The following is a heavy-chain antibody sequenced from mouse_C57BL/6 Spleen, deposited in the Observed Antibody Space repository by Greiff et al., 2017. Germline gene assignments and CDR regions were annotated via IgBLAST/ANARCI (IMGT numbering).Heavy chain of an antibody. CDR1: GYTFTSYW. J-gene: IGHJ2*01. D-gene: IGHD2-5*01. V-gene: IGHV1-55*01. CDR3: ANTYYSNSYDFDY. Sequence: VQLQQPGAELVKPGASVKMSCKASGYTFTSYWITWVKQRPGQGLEWIGDIYPGSGSTNYNEKFKSKATLTVDTSSSTAYMQLSSLTSEVSAVYYCANTYYSNSYDFDYWGQGTTLTVSS. CDR2: IYPGSGST.